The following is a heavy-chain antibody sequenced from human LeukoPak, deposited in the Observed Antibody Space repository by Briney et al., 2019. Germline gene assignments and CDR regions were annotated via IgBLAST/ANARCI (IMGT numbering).Heavy chain of an antibody. CDR2: FSGSGGST. Sequence: GGSLRLSCAASGFTFSSYAMSWVRQAPGKGLEWVSAFSGSGGSTYYADSVKGRFTISRDNSKNTLYLQMNSLRAEDTAVYYCAKAPLLWFGEYYFDYWGQGTLVTVSS. CDR3: AKAPLLWFGEYYFDY. J-gene: IGHJ4*02. V-gene: IGHV3-23*01. CDR1: GFTFSSYA. D-gene: IGHD3-10*01.